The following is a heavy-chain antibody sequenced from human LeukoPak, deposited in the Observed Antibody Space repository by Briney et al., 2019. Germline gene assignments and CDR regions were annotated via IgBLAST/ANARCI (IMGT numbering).Heavy chain of an antibody. V-gene: IGHV1-46*01. CDR1: GYTFTSYY. D-gene: IGHD6-19*01. CDR3: ARPETGYSSGWYVGGSFYY. Sequence: GASVKVSCKASGYTFTSYYMHWVRQAPGQGLEWMGIINPSGGSTSYAQKFQGRVTMTRDTSTSTVYMELSSLRSEDTAVYYCARPETGYSSGWYVGGSFYYWGQGTLVTVSS. J-gene: IGHJ4*02. CDR2: INPSGGST.